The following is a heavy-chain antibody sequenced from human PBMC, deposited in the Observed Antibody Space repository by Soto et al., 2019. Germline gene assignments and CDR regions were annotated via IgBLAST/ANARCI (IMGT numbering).Heavy chain of an antibody. D-gene: IGHD6-19*01. V-gene: IGHV3-48*02. CDR1: GFTFSSYS. CDR2: ISSSSTI. J-gene: IGHJ4*02. CDR3: ARDHSSGWYGYFDY. Sequence: EVQLVESGGGLVQPGGSLRLSCAASGFTFSSYSMNWVRQAPGKGLEWVSYISSSSTIYYADSVKGRFTISRDNAKNSLYLQMNSLRDEDTAVYYCARDHSSGWYGYFDYWGQGTLVTVSS.